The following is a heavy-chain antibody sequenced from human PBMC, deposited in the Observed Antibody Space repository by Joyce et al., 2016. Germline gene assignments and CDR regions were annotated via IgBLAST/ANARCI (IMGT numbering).Heavy chain of an antibody. CDR1: GVSISRSNYY. Sequence: QLQLQESGPGLAKPMETLSLTFNVSGVSISRSNYYWAWIRQPPGRGLEGLGSHFFSGSTYSNPSLKSRVTISVYTSKNQFSLRLNSVTAADTAIYYCARDMLHNCNSVYMDVWGKGTTVTVSS. V-gene: IGHV4-39*07. CDR3: ARDMLHNCNSVYMDV. CDR2: HFFSGST. J-gene: IGHJ6*03. D-gene: IGHD1-7*01.